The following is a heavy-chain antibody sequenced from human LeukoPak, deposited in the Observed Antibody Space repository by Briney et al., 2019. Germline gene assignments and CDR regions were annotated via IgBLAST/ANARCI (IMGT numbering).Heavy chain of an antibody. D-gene: IGHD3-16*01. J-gene: IGHJ3*02. CDR3: ANFWGGRPRAFDI. CDR1: GFTFSSYA. V-gene: IGHV3-23*01. Sequence: PGGSLRLSCAASGFTFSSYAMSWVRQVPGKGLEWVSAISGSGGSTYYADSVKGRFTISRDNSKNTLYLQMNSLRAEDTAVYYCANFWGGRPRAFDIWGQGTMVTVSS. CDR2: ISGSGGST.